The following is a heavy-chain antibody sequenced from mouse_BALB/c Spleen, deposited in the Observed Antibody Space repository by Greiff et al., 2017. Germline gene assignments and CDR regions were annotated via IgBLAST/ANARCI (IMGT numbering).Heavy chain of an antibody. CDR3: ARVDDYDFDY. CDR2: ISSGGSYT. V-gene: IGHV5-9-4*01. J-gene: IGHJ2*01. D-gene: IGHD2-4*01. CDR1: GFTFSSYA. Sequence: EVHLVESGGGLVKPGGSLKLSCAASGFTFSSYAMSWVRQSPEKRLEWVAEISSGGSYTYYPDTVTGRFTISRDNAKNTLYLEMSSLRSEDTAMYYCARVDDYDFDYWGQGTTLTVSS.